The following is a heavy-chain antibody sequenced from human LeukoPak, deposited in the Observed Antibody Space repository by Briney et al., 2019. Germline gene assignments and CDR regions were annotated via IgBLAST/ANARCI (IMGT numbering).Heavy chain of an antibody. V-gene: IGHV4-4*08. D-gene: IGHD3-22*01. CDR3: ARGGYYYDSTSYYSLDY. Sequence: SETLSLTCTVSGGSISSYYWSWIRQPPGKGLEWIGYIHTSGSTNYNPSLKSRVTMSVDTSKNQFSLKLSSVTAADTAVYYCARGGYYYDSTSYYSLDYWGQGTLVTVSS. CDR1: GGSISSYY. CDR2: IHTSGST. J-gene: IGHJ4*02.